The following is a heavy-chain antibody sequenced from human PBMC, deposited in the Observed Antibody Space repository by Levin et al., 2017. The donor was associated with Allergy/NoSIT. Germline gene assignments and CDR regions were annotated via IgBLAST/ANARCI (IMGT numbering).Heavy chain of an antibody. CDR1: GGSISSGGYY. Sequence: SETLSLTCTVSGGSISSGGYYWSWIRQHPGKGLEWIGYIYYSGSTYYNPSLKSRVTISVDTSKNQFSLKLSSVTAADTAVYYCGRVPRDDHYGSGTPPSSDYWGQGTLVTVSS. CDR2: IYYSGST. CDR3: GRVPRDDHYGSGTPPSSDY. D-gene: IGHD3-10*01. J-gene: IGHJ4*02. V-gene: IGHV4-31*03.